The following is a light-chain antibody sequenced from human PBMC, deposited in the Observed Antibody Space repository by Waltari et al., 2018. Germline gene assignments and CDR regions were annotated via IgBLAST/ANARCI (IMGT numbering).Light chain of an antibody. CDR2: DVS. J-gene: IGLJ2*01. CDR1: SSDVGGYNY. Sequence: QSALTQPASVSGSHGPSITISCTGTSSDVGGYNYVSWYQQHPGKAPKFIIYDVSKRPSGVSNRFSGSKSGNTASLTISGLQAEDEADYYCCSYAGSSTPVIFGGGTKLTVL. CDR3: CSYAGSSTPVI. V-gene: IGLV2-23*02.